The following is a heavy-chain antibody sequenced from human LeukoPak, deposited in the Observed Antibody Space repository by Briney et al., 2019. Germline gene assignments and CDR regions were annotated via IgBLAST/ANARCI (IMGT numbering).Heavy chain of an antibody. J-gene: IGHJ6*03. CDR1: GYTLTELS. V-gene: IGHV1-24*01. Sequence: ASVKVSCKVCGYTLTELSMHWVRQAPGKGLEGMGGFDPEDGETIYAQKFQGGVTMTEDTSTDTAYMELSSLRSEDTAVYYCATVADFWSGYLKYYYMDVWGKGTTVTVSS. CDR3: ATVADFWSGYLKYYYMDV. CDR2: FDPEDGET. D-gene: IGHD3-3*01.